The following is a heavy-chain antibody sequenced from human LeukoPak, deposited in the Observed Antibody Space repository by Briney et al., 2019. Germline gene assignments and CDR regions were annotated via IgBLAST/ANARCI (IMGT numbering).Heavy chain of an antibody. D-gene: IGHD3-3*01. Sequence: PSETLSLTCTVSGGSISSSSYYWGWIRQPPGKGLEWIGSIYYSGSTYYNPSLKSRVTTSVDTSKNQFSLKLSSVTAADTAVYYCARVLRFLEWSENWFDPWGQGTLVTVSS. CDR2: IYYSGST. CDR1: GGSISSSSYY. J-gene: IGHJ5*02. CDR3: ARVLRFLEWSENWFDP. V-gene: IGHV4-39*01.